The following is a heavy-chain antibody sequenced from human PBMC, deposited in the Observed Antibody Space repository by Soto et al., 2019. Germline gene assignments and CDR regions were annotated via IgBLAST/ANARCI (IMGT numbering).Heavy chain of an antibody. D-gene: IGHD1-20*01. Sequence: PVGSLRLSCAASGFTITSSAMSWVRQAPGKGLEWVSTTGISGRTTYYADSVKGRFTVSRDDSKNTLDLQMSSLRAEDTAVYYCATVHNTSRSFDYWGQGTPVTVSS. CDR1: GFTITSSA. V-gene: IGHV3-23*01. J-gene: IGHJ4*02. CDR3: ATVHNTSRSFDY. CDR2: TGISGRTT.